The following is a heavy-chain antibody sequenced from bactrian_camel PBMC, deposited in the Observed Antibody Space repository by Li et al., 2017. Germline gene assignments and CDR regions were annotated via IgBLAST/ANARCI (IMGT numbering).Heavy chain of an antibody. CDR1: GYAYSDGYC. CDR2: MYSGESST. CDR3: AADVRCVYSQWNI. Sequence: SGGGSVQAGGSLRLSCRASGYAYSDGYCLGWFRQAPGKEREGVAQMYSGESSTYYSASVKGRATISHDASKNTIYLQMNSLKLEDGAMYYCAADVRCVYSQWNIWGQGTQVTVS. J-gene: IGHJ4*01. V-gene: IGHV3S1*01. D-gene: IGHD2*01.